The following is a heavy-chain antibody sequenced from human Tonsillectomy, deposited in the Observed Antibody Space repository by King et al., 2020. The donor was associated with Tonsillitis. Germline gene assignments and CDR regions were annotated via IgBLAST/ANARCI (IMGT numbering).Heavy chain of an antibody. D-gene: IGHD2-2*01. CDR1: GFTFEDYA. CDR2: ISWNSGSI. J-gene: IGHJ4*02. CDR3: TKNHQWLLWGYFDY. V-gene: IGHV3-9*01. Sequence: QLVQSGGGSVQPGRSLRLSCAASGFTFEDYAMHWVRQAPEKGLEWVAGISWNSGSIGYADSVKGRFTISRDNAENSLSLQVNSLRTEDTAFYYCTKNHQWLLWGYFDYWGQGNLVTVSS.